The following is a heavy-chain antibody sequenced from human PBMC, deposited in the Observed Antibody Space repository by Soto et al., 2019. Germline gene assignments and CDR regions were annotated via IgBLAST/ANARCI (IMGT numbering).Heavy chain of an antibody. D-gene: IGHD1-26*01. CDR3: AHRRRNLGSSGSYAFDY. J-gene: IGHJ4*02. CDR2: IYWDDDK. CDR1: GFSLSTSGVG. V-gene: IGHV2-5*02. Sequence: SGPTLVNPTQTLTLTCTFSGFSLSTSGVGVGWIRQPPGKALEWLALIYWDDDKRYSPSLKSRLTITKDTSKNQVVLTMTNMDPVDTATYYCAHRRRNLGSSGSYAFDYWGQGTLVTVSS.